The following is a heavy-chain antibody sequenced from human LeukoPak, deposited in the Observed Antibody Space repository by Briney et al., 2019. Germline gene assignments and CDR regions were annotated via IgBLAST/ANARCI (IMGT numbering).Heavy chain of an antibody. CDR1: GYSISSGYY. D-gene: IGHD6-13*01. CDR3: ARASDIAAIDY. CDR2: IYHSGST. J-gene: IGHJ4*02. V-gene: IGHV4-38-2*02. Sequence: PSETLSLTCTVSGYSISSGYYWGWIRQPPGKGLEWIGSIYHSGSTYYNPSLKSRVTISVDTSKNQFSLKLSSVTAADTAVYYCARASDIAAIDYWGQGTLVTVSS.